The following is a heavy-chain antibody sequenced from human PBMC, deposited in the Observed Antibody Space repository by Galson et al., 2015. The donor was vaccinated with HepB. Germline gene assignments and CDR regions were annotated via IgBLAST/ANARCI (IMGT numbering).Heavy chain of an antibody. J-gene: IGHJ6*02. Sequence: SLRLSCAASGFTFGDYAMSWVRQAPGKGLEWVGFIRSKAYGGTTEYAASVKGRFTISRDDSKSIAYLQMNSLKTEDTAVYYCTRDLWFGDLLPKKEYYYYGMDVWGQGTTVTVSS. CDR1: GFTFGDYA. V-gene: IGHV3-49*04. D-gene: IGHD3-10*01. CDR2: IRSKAYGGTT. CDR3: TRDLWFGDLLPKKEYYYYGMDV.